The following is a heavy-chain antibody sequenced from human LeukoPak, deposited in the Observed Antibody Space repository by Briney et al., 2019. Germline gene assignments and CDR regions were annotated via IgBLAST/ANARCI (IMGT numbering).Heavy chain of an antibody. J-gene: IGHJ4*02. D-gene: IGHD1-7*01. CDR1: GYTFTTYY. Sequence: ASVKVSCKASGYTFTTYYMHWVRQAPGQGLEWVGIINPRGGSTTYAQKFQGRVTMTRDTSTSTVYMELSSLKSDDTAVYYCARGGGPGNYPFDFWGQGTLVVVPS. CDR2: INPRGGST. V-gene: IGHV1-46*01. CDR3: ARGGGPGNYPFDF.